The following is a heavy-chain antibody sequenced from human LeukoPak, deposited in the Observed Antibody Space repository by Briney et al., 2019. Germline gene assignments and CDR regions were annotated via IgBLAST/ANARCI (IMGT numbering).Heavy chain of an antibody. CDR2: ISGSGGST. J-gene: IGHJ4*02. D-gene: IGHD3-22*01. V-gene: IGHV3-23*01. CDR3: AKVPTMILVVTYFDY. Sequence: GGSLRLPCAACGFAFSIYDMRWVRQAPGKGLEWVSAISGSGGSTYYADSVKGRFTISSDNSKNTLYLQMNSLRAEDTAVYYCAKVPTMILVVTYFDYWGQGTLVTVSS. CDR1: GFAFSIYD.